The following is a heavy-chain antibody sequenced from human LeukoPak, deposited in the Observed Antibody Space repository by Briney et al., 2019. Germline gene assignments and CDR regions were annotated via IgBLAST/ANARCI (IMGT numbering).Heavy chain of an antibody. CDR2: IYLDGSSK. J-gene: IGHJ4*02. Sequence: TLSLTCATSGFTISSFAMHWLRQAPGKGLDWLALIYLDGSSKNYTDSVAGRFTISRDNSKNPLFLQMHSLRAEDTAVYYCARGFYRVRHDQSTYYFVHWGQGTLVSVSS. CDR3: ARGFYRVRHDQSTYYFVH. V-gene: IGHV3-33*01. D-gene: IGHD3-16*02. CDR1: GFTISSFA.